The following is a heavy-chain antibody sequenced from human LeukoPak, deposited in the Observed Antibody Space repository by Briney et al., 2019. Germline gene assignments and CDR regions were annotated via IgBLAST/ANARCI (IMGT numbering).Heavy chain of an antibody. CDR3: ARTYCSSTSCYWFDP. CDR1: GYTFTSYA. D-gene: IGHD2-2*01. Sequence: ASVKVSCKASGYTFTSYAISWVRQAPRQGLEWMGRIIPIFGTANYAQKFQGRVTITTDESTSTAYMELSSLRSEDTAVYYCARTYCSSTSCYWFDPWGQGTLVTVSS. CDR2: IIPIFGTA. J-gene: IGHJ5*02. V-gene: IGHV1-69*05.